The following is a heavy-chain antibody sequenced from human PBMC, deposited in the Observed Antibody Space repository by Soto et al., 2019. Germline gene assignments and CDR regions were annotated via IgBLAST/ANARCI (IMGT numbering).Heavy chain of an antibody. CDR2: ISAYNGNT. CDR1: GYTFTNYA. J-gene: IGHJ4*01. D-gene: IGHD3-9*01. Sequence: QVQLVQSGVEVKKPGASVKVSCKASGYTFTNYAIIWVRQAPGQWLEWRGWISAYNGNTNYAQKCQGRVTMTTDTSTTTAYRELRVLRSDDTAVFYCERRPDLRFFDWLYFDYWGQGTLVTDTS. V-gene: IGHV1-18*01. CDR3: ERRPDLRFFDWLYFDY.